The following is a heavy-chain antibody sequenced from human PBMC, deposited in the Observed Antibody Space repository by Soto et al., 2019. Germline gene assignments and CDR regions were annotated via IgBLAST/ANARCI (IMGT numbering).Heavy chain of an antibody. V-gene: IGHV1-69*01. Sequence: QVQLVQSGAEVKKPGSSVKVSCGASGGTFSSYPINWVRQAPGQVLEWMGGIIPFFGTSNYAQKFQVRVTITADESTSTAYMELRSLRSEDTAVYYCARVGHITNYGMAVWGQGTTVTVSS. J-gene: IGHJ6*02. D-gene: IGHD1-26*01. CDR2: IIPFFGTS. CDR3: ARVGHITNYGMAV. CDR1: GGTFSSYP.